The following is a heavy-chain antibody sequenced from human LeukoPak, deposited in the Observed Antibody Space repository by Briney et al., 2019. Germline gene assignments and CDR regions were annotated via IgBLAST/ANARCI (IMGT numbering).Heavy chain of an antibody. V-gene: IGHV3-33*01. CDR1: GFTFSSYG. D-gene: IGHD1-26*01. Sequence: GGSLRLSCAASGFTFSSYGMHWVRQAPAKGLGGLAVIWYDGSNKYYADSVKGRFTISRDNSKNTLYLQMNSLRAEDTAVYYCARDPEWELLYFDYWGQGTLVTVSS. CDR2: IWYDGSNK. CDR3: ARDPEWELLYFDY. J-gene: IGHJ4*02.